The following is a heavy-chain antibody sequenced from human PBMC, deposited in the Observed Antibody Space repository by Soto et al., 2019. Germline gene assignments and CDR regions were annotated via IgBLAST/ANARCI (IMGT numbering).Heavy chain of an antibody. CDR2: ISGYSGNA. Sequence: ASVKVSCKTSGYIFSDYGINWVRQAPGQGLEWMGWISGYSGNANLAQKFQGRVTMTTDKSTRTAYMELRRLRSDDTAVYYCAKRTSGTTWGESDYWGQGTLVTVSS. CDR3: AKRTSGTTWGESDY. D-gene: IGHD4-17*01. CDR1: GYIFSDYG. J-gene: IGHJ4*02. V-gene: IGHV1-18*04.